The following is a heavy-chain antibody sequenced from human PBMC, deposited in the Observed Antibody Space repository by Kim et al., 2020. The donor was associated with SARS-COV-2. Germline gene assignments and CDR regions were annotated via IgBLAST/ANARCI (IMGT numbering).Heavy chain of an antibody. CDR1: GGSISSSSYY. D-gene: IGHD1-20*01. CDR3: ARHIIRVEAWFDP. Sequence: SETLSLTCTVSGGSISSSSYYWGWIRQPPGKGLEWIGSIYYSGSTYYNPSLKSRVTISVDTSKNQFSLKLSSVTAADTAVYYCARHIIRVEAWFDPWGQGTLVTVSS. CDR2: IYYSGST. J-gene: IGHJ5*02. V-gene: IGHV4-39*01.